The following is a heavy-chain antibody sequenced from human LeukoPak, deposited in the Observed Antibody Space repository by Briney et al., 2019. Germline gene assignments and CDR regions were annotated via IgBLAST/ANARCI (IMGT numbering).Heavy chain of an antibody. CDR2: IYYSGST. CDR3: ARDRAYFDY. Sequence: PSETLSLTCTVSGGSISSYYWSWIRQPPGKGLEWIGYIYYSGSTNYNPSLKSRVTISVDTSKNQFSLKLSSVTAADTAVYYCARDRAYFDYWGQGTLVTVFS. CDR1: GGSISSYY. V-gene: IGHV4-59*01. J-gene: IGHJ4*02.